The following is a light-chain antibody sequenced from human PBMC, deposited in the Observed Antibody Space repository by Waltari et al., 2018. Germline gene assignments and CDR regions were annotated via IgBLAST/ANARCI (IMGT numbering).Light chain of an antibody. V-gene: IGKV4-1*01. J-gene: IGKJ4*01. CDR3: QQYYKTPS. CDR2: WAS. CDR1: QDILHNSNNKNY. Sequence: DIVMTQSPGSLVVSLGERATINCKSGQDILHNSNNKNYLAWYQHKPGQSPKLLFYWASTRASGVPDRFSGSGSGTDFTLTISRVQAEDVAIYYCQQYYKTPSFGGGTKVE.